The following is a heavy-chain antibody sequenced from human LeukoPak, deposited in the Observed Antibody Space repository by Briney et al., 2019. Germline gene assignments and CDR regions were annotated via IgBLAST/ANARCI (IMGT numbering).Heavy chain of an antibody. V-gene: IGHV3-30*18. CDR1: GFTFSSYG. D-gene: IGHD3-3*01. CDR3: AKGVAFGVVIMGDY. CDR2: ISYDGSNK. Sequence: GGSLRLSYAASGFTFSSYGMHWVRQAPGKGLEWVAVISYDGSNKYYADSVKGRFTISRDNSKNTLYLQMNSLRAEDTAVYYCAKGVAFGVVIMGDYWGQGTLVTVSS. J-gene: IGHJ4*02.